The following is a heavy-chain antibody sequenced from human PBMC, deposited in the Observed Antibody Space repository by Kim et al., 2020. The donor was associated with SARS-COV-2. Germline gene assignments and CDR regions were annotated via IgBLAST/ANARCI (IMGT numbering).Heavy chain of an antibody. CDR1: GGSISTFY. Sequence: SETLSLTCSVSGGSISTFYWSWIRQPPGKGLEWIGYINYVGSTNYNPSLESRVTVSVDTSKNQFSLQLRSVTAADTAVYFCARESRNLIFDYWGQGALVT. CDR3: ARESRNLIFDY. J-gene: IGHJ4*02. CDR2: INYVGST. V-gene: IGHV4-59*01. D-gene: IGHD1-1*01.